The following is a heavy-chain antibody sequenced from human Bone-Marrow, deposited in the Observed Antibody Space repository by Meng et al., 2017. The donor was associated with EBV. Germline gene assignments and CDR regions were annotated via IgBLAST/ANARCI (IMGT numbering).Heavy chain of an antibody. Sequence: QVPVRQEGAGRFKPSETPSPTSPLDGAPFSGYYWSWIRQPPGKGLEWIGEINHSGSTNYNPSLKSRVTISVDTSKNQFSLKLSSVTAADTAVYYCARGCSGGSCSPFDYWGQGTLVTVSS. CDR2: INHSGST. V-gene: IGHV4-34*01. J-gene: IGHJ4*02. D-gene: IGHD2-15*01. CDR3: ARGCSGGSCSPFDY. CDR1: GAPFSGYY.